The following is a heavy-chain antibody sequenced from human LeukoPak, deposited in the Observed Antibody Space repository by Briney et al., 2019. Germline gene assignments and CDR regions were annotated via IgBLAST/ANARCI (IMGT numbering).Heavy chain of an antibody. J-gene: IGHJ4*02. D-gene: IGHD6-13*01. Sequence: PGGSLRLSCAASGFTFSDYYMTWIRQAPGKGLEWVSYISSSSSDTIYADSVKGRFTITRDNAKNSLYLQMNSLRAEDTAVYYCARVAVIAAAGTFDYWGQGTLVTVSS. CDR2: ISSSSSDT. CDR3: ARVAVIAAAGTFDY. CDR1: GFTFSDYY. V-gene: IGHV3-11*06.